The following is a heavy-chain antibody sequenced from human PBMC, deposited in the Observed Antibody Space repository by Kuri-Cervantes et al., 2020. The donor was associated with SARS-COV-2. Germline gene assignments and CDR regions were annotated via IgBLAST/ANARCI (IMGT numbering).Heavy chain of an antibody. Sequence: SETLSLTCAVSGYSISSGYYWGWIRQPPGKGLEWIGSIYHSGSTYYNPSLKSRVTISVDTSKNQFSLKLSSVTAADTAVYYCARSKSWGWFDPWGQGTLVTVSS. CDR2: IYHSGST. V-gene: IGHV4-38-2*01. D-gene: IGHD3-16*01. CDR3: ARSKSWGWFDP. J-gene: IGHJ5*02. CDR1: GYSISSGYY.